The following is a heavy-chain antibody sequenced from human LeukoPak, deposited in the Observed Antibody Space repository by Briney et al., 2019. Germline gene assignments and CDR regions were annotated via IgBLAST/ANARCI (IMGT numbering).Heavy chain of an antibody. Sequence: GVSLRLSCAASGFTFSSYAMSWVRQAPGKGLEWVSAISGSGGSTYYADSVKGRFTISRDNSKNTLYLQMNSLRAEDTAVYYCAKDLRVVRGVISDAFDIWGQGTMVTVS. CDR1: GFTFSSYA. CDR3: AKDLRVVRGVISDAFDI. CDR2: ISGSGGST. D-gene: IGHD3-10*01. V-gene: IGHV3-23*01. J-gene: IGHJ3*02.